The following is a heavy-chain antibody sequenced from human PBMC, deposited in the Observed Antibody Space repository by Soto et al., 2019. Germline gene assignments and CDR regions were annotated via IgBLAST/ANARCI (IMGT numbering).Heavy chain of an antibody. J-gene: IGHJ5*02. CDR1: GGSFSGYY. V-gene: IGHV4-59*08. D-gene: IGHD6-19*01. CDR3: ARQGHSSGWNNWFDP. Sequence: PSETLSLTCAVYGGSFSGYYWSWIRQPPGKGLEWIGYIYYSGSTTYNPSLKSRVTISVDTSKNQFSLKLNSVTAADTAVYYCARQGHSSGWNNWFDPWGQGTLVTVS. CDR2: IYYSGST.